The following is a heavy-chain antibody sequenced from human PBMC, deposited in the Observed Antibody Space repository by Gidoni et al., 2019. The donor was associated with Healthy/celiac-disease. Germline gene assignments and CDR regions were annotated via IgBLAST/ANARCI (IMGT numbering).Heavy chain of an antibody. J-gene: IGHJ4*02. CDR2: ISSSSSYI. CDR1: GFTFRSYS. Sequence: EVQLVESGGGLVKPGGSLRLSCAASGFTFRSYSMNWGRQAPGKGLEWVSSISSSSSYIYYADSVKGRFTISRDNAKNSLYLQMNSLRAEDTAVYYCARFAAVDTAMVTDYWGQGTLVTVSS. V-gene: IGHV3-21*01. D-gene: IGHD5-18*01. CDR3: ARFAAVDTAMVTDY.